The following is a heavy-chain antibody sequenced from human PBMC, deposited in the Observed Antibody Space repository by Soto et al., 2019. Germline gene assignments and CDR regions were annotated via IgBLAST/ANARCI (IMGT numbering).Heavy chain of an antibody. CDR1: GDSISSPKW. CDR2: LLHSGTT. Sequence: QVQLQESGPGLVKPSGTLSLTCAVSGDSISSPKWWTWLRQPPGKGLEWIGDLLHSGTTNYNPSPMRXVTLSVDKPQNQFSLKLTSVTAADTAIYYCAYSTGWYRHDVWGQGTSVTVSS. V-gene: IGHV4-4*02. D-gene: IGHD6-19*01. J-gene: IGHJ3*01. CDR3: AYSTGWYRHDV.